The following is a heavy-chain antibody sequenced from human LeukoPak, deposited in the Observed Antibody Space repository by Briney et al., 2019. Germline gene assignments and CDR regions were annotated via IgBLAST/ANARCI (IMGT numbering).Heavy chain of an antibody. CDR3: ARGTAMVKYYYYGMDV. Sequence: SETLSLSCTVSGGSISSSDYYWSWIRQPPGKGLEWIGYIYYSGSTYYNPSLKSRVTISVDTSKNQFSLKLSSVTAADTAVYYCARGTAMVKYYYYGMDVWGQGTTVTVSS. J-gene: IGHJ6*02. CDR1: GGSISSSDYY. V-gene: IGHV4-30-4*01. D-gene: IGHD5-18*01. CDR2: IYYSGST.